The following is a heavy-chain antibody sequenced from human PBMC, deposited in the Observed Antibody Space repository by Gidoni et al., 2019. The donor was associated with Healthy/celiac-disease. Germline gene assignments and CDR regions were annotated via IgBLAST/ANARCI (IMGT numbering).Heavy chain of an antibody. D-gene: IGHD1-26*01. V-gene: IGHV4-59*01. Sequence: QVQLQESGPGLVKPSETLSLTVTVAGGAISSYYWRWIRQPPGPGLDSIGYIYYSGSTNDTPSLKSRVTISVDTSKNQFSLKLSSVTAADTVVYYCARDGGPSRSYAFDYWGQGTLVTVSS. CDR1: GGAISSYY. CDR2: IYYSGST. CDR3: ARDGGPSRSYAFDY. J-gene: IGHJ4*02.